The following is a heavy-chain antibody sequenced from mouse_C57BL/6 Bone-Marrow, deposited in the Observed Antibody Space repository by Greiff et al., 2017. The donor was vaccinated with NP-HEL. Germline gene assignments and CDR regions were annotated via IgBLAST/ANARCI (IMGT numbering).Heavy chain of an antibody. D-gene: IGHD1-1*01. Sequence: VQLQQSGPELVKPGASVKISCKASGYSFTGYYMNWVKQSPEKSLEWIGEINPSTGGTTYNQKFKAKATLTVDKSSSTAYMQLKSLTSEDSAVYYCAGHYYGSSYRYFDVWGTGTTVTVSS. CDR2: INPSTGGT. CDR3: AGHYYGSSYRYFDV. J-gene: IGHJ1*03. V-gene: IGHV1-42*01. CDR1: GYSFTGYY.